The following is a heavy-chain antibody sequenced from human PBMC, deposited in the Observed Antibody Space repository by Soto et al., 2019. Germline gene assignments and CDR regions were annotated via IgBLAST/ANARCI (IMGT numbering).Heavy chain of an antibody. CDR1: GFTFSSYA. J-gene: IGHJ6*02. D-gene: IGHD3-10*01. V-gene: IGHV3-23*01. Sequence: GGSLRLSCAASGFTFSSYAMSWVRQAPGKGLEWVSAISGSGGSTYYADSVKGWFTISRDNSKNTLYLQMNSLRAEDTAVYYCAKDMAYYYYYGMDVWGQGTTVTVSS. CDR3: AKDMAYYYYYGMDV. CDR2: ISGSGGST.